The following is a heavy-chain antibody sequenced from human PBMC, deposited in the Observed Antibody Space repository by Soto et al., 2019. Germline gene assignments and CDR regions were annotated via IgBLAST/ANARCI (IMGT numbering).Heavy chain of an antibody. Sequence: GESLKISCKGSGYNFANYWIGWVRQMPGKGLEWMGMIFPGDSDTKKSPSLQGQITMSVDKSNSSAYLQWRSLKASDTALYYCAAGHDTVLDAFDIWGPGTMVAVSS. CDR2: IFPGDSDT. CDR1: GYNFANYW. V-gene: IGHV5-51*01. D-gene: IGHD3-22*01. J-gene: IGHJ3*02. CDR3: AAGHDTVLDAFDI.